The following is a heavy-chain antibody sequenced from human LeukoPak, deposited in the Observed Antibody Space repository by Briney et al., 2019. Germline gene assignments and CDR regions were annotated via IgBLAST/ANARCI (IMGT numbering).Heavy chain of an antibody. D-gene: IGHD6-6*01. CDR2: FDPEDGET. CDR3: ATVSSQYSTISDY. J-gene: IGHJ4*02. CDR1: GYTLTELS. V-gene: IGHV1-24*01. Sequence: ASVKVSCKVSGYTLTELSMHWVRQAPGKGHEWMGGFDPEDGETIYAQKFQGRVTMTEDTSTDTAYMELSSLRSEDTAVYYCATVSSQYSTISDYWGQGTLVTVSS.